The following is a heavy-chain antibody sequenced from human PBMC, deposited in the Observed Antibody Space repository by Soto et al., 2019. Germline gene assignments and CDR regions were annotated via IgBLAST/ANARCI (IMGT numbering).Heavy chain of an antibody. J-gene: IGHJ4*02. Sequence: RLSCAASGFTFDDYAMHWVRQAPGKGLEWVSGISWNSGSIGYADSVKGRFTISRDNAKNSLYLQMNSLRAEDTALYYCAKGGGLPYWGQGTLVTVSS. CDR3: AKGGGLPY. CDR2: ISWNSGSI. D-gene: IGHD2-21*01. CDR1: GFTFDDYA. V-gene: IGHV3-9*01.